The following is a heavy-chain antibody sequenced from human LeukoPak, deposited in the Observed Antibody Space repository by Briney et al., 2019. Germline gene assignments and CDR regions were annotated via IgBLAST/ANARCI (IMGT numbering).Heavy chain of an antibody. CDR3: ARDRLEWLLGLDP. CDR1: GGSISSGSYY. Sequence: SQTLSLTCTVSGGSISSGSYYWSWIRQPAGKGLEWIGRIYTSGSTNYNPSLKSRVTISVDTSKNQFSLKLSSVTAAVTAVYYCARDRLEWLLGLDPWGQGTLVTVSS. J-gene: IGHJ5*02. V-gene: IGHV4-61*02. D-gene: IGHD3-3*01. CDR2: IYTSGST.